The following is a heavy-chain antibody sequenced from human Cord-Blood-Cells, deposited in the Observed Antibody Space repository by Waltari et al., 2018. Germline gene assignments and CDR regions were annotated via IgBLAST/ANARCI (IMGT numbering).Heavy chain of an antibody. CDR2: ISWNSGSI. CDR1: GFTFDDYA. D-gene: IGHD5-12*01. V-gene: IGHV3-9*01. Sequence: EVQLVESGGGLVQPGRSLRLSCAASGFTFDDYAMHWVRQAPGKGVEWVSGISWNSGSIGYADSVKGRFTISRDNAKNSLYLQMNSLRAEDTALYYCAKDIKVRGYDSVDYWGQGTLVTVSS. CDR3: AKDIKVRGYDSVDY. J-gene: IGHJ4*02.